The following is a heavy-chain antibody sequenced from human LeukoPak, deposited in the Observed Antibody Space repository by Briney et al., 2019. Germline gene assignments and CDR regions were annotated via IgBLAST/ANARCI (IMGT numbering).Heavy chain of an antibody. CDR1: GFTFDDYA. CDR2: ISGDGGNT. D-gene: IGHD2-15*01. J-gene: IGHJ4*02. V-gene: IGHV3-43*02. Sequence: GGSLRLSCAASGFTFDDYAIHWVRQAPGKGLEWVSLISGDGGNTYYADPVKGRFTLSRDNSKNSLYLQMNSLRSEDTAFYYCAKDKALGYCSAGSCLYLDYWGQGTLVTVSS. CDR3: AKDKALGYCSAGSCLYLDY.